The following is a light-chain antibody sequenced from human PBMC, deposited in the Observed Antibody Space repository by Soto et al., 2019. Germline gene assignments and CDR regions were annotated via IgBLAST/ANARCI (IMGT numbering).Light chain of an antibody. V-gene: IGLV2-8*01. J-gene: IGLJ2*01. Sequence: QPVLTQPPSASGSPGQSVTISCTGTSNDVGNYNYVSWYQQHPGKAPKVLISEVSKRPSGVPDRFSGSKSGNMVSLTVSGLQAEDEADYYCSSYSGTNNLLIFGGGTKVTVL. CDR2: EVS. CDR1: SNDVGNYNY. CDR3: SSYSGTNNLLI.